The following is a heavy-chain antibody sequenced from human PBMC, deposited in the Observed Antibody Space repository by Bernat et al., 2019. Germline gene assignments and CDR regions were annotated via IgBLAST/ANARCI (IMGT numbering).Heavy chain of an antibody. Sequence: QVQLVQSGAEVKKPGASVKVSCKASGYTFTSYGISWVRQAPGQGLEWMGWISAYNGNTNYAQKLQGRVTMTTDTSTSTAYMELRSLRSDDAAVYYCAREVRPTLGAGKWIYGMDVWGQGTTVTVSS. J-gene: IGHJ6*02. D-gene: IGHD6-19*01. CDR1: GYTFTSYG. CDR3: AREVRPTLGAGKWIYGMDV. V-gene: IGHV1-18*01. CDR2: ISAYNGNT.